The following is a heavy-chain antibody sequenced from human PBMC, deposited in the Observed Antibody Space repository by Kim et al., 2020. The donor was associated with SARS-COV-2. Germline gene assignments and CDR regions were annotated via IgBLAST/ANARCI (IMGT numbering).Heavy chain of an antibody. CDR3: ARGAIRRGWLQFPYYYYGMDV. D-gene: IGHD5-12*01. Sequence: SVKVSCKASGGTFSSYAISWVRQAPGQGLEWMGGIIPIFGTANYAQKFQGRVTITADESTSTAYMELSSLRSEDTAVYYCARGAIRRGWLQFPYYYYGMDVRGQGTTVTVSS. J-gene: IGHJ6*02. V-gene: IGHV1-69*13. CDR2: IIPIFGTA. CDR1: GGTFSSYA.